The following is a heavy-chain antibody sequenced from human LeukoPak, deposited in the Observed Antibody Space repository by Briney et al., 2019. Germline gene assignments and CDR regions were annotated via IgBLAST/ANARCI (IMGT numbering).Heavy chain of an antibody. CDR1: GYTLTELS. V-gene: IGHV1-24*01. CDR2: FDPEDGET. Sequence: ASVKVSCKVSGYTLTELSMRWVRQALGKGLEWMGGFDPEDGETIYAQKFQGRVTMTEDTSTDTAYMELSRLRSDDTAVYYCARELDILSVVYAFDIWGQGTMVTVSS. D-gene: IGHD3-9*01. J-gene: IGHJ3*02. CDR3: ARELDILSVVYAFDI.